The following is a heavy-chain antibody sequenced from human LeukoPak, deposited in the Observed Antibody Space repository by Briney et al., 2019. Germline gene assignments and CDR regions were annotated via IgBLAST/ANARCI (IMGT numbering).Heavy chain of an antibody. D-gene: IGHD1-7*01. CDR2: IYHSGST. Sequence: SQTLSLTCTVSGGSISSGGYYWSWIRQPPGKGLEWIGYIYHSGSTYYNPSLKSRVTISVDRSKNQFSLKLSSVTAADTAVYYCARVRGITGTTRAFDIWGQGTMVTVSS. CDR1: GGSISSGGYY. CDR3: ARVRGITGTTRAFDI. J-gene: IGHJ3*02. V-gene: IGHV4-30-2*01.